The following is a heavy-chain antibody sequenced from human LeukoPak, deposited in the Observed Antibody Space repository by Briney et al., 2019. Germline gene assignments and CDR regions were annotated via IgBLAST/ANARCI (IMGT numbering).Heavy chain of an antibody. CDR2: INPNSGAT. CDR3: ARDTVNGYYYMDV. Sequence: GASVKVSCKASGYTFTGYYMHWVRQAPGQGLEWMGWINPNSGATNYAQKFQGRVTMTRDTSISTASMELSSLKPDDTAVYYCARDTVNGYYYMDVWGKGTTVTVSS. V-gene: IGHV1-2*02. CDR1: GYTFTGYY. D-gene: IGHD4-17*01. J-gene: IGHJ6*03.